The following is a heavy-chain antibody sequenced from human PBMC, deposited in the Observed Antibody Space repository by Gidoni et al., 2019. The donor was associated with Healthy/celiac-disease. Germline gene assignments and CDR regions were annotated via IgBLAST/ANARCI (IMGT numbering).Heavy chain of an antibody. CDR1: GFTFSSYG. CDR2: IWYDGRDK. D-gene: IGHD2-15*01. J-gene: IGHJ4*02. V-gene: IGHV3-33*01. CDR3: ARDLGYCSGGSCYVSYYFDY. Sequence: QVQLVDSGGGGVQPGWSLRLYCAASGFTFSSYGMPWVRQAPGKGLEWVAFIWYDGRDKYYADSVKGRFTISIDNSKNTLYLQMNSLRAEDTAVYYCARDLGYCSGGSCYVSYYFDYWGQGTLVTVSS.